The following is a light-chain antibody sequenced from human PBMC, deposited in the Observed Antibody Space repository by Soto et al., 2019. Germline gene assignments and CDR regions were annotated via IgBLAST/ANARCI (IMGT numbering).Light chain of an antibody. CDR2: DVS. J-gene: IGKJ4*01. Sequence: IQLTKSPSSRSASVGNRVTITCRASQGIGSYLAWYQQKPGKAPKFLIYDVSTLESGVPSRFSGSGSGTESTLTISSLQPEDFATYYCQQYDSYPLPFGGVS. V-gene: IGKV1-13*02. CDR1: QGIGSY. CDR3: QQYDSYPLP.